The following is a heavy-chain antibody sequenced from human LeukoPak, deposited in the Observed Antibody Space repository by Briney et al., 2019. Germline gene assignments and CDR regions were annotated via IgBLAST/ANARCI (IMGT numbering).Heavy chain of an antibody. CDR1: GYTFTDYY. CDR2: INPNTGGA. V-gene: IGHV1-2*02. J-gene: IGHJ4*02. D-gene: IGHD1-20*01. CDR3: ARDRHNWNSNMFDY. Sequence: ASVKVSCKASGYTFTDYYIHWVRQAPGQGLEWMGWINPNTGGAHYAQKFQGRVTMTRDTSISTAYMKVSRLRSDDTAVFYCARDRHNWNSNMFDYWGQGTLVTVSS.